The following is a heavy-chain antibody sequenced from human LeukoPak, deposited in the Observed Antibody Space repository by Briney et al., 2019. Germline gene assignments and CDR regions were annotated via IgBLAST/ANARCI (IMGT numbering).Heavy chain of an antibody. CDR1: GFTFDDYA. Sequence: PGRSLRLSCAASGFTFDDYAMHWVRQAPGKGLEWVSGISWNSGSIGYADSVKGRFTISRDNSKNTLYLQMNSLRAEDTAVYYCATSSSWYPLDYWGQGTLVTVSS. J-gene: IGHJ4*02. D-gene: IGHD6-13*01. CDR2: ISWNSGSI. V-gene: IGHV3-9*01. CDR3: ATSSSWYPLDY.